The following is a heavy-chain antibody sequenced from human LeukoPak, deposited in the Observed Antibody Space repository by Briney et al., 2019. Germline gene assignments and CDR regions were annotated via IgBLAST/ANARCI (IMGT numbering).Heavy chain of an antibody. J-gene: IGHJ6*02. V-gene: IGHV3-9*01. D-gene: IGHD3-10*01. CDR3: AKDMGWFGMTYGMDV. Sequence: PGRSLRLSCAASGFTFDDYAMHWVRQAPGKGLEWVSGISWNSGSIGYADSVKGRFTISRDNAKNSLYLQMNSLRAEDTALYYCAKDMGWFGMTYGMDVWGQGTTVTVSS. CDR2: ISWNSGSI. CDR1: GFTFDDYA.